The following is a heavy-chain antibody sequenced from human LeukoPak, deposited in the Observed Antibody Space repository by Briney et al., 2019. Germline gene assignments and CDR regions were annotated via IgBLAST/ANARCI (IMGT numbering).Heavy chain of an antibody. V-gene: IGHV3-11*04. J-gene: IGHJ4*02. D-gene: IGHD3-16*02. CDR2: INKSGAIM. Sequence: GGSLRLSCAASGFTFNDYSMSWIRQAPGKGLEWLSYINKSGAIMYYADSVKGRFTISRDNAKNSLYLQMNSLRAEDTAVYYCAKDGLRLGELSPLDYWGQGTLVTVSS. CDR3: AKDGLRLGELSPLDY. CDR1: GFTFNDYS.